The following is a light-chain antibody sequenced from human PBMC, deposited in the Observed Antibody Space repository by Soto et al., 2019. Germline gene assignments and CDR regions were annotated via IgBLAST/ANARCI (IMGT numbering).Light chain of an antibody. Sequence: QSVLTQPPSTSGAPGQRVTIYCSGSMSNSGRNTVNWYQQLPGTAPKVLMYKDNRRPSGVPDRFSGSKSGTSASLAISGLQSEDEATYYCAAWDVGLEGPIFGGGTKLTVL. J-gene: IGLJ2*01. V-gene: IGLV1-44*01. CDR1: MSNSGRNT. CDR2: KDN. CDR3: AAWDVGLEGPI.